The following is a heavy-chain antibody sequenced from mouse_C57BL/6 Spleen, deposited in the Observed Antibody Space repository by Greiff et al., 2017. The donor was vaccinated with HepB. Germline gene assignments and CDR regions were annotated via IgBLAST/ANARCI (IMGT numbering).Heavy chain of an antibody. D-gene: IGHD1-1*01. V-gene: IGHV1-18*01. J-gene: IGHJ3*01. CDR1: GYTFTDYN. CDR3: VLNYVRFAY. Sequence: EVQLQQSGPELVKPGASVKIPCKASGYTFTDYNMDWVKQSHGKSLEWIGDINPNNGGTIYNQKFKGKATLTVDKSSSTAYMELRSLTSEDTAVYYCVLNYVRFAYWGQGTLVTVSA. CDR2: INPNNGGT.